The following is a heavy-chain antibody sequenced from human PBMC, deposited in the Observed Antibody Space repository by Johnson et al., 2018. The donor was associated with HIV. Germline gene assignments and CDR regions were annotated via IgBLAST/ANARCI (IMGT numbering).Heavy chain of an antibody. CDR2: IKSKTDGGTT. V-gene: IGHV3-15*01. CDR3: TSRFLGHRYAFDI. CDR1: GFTFSSYW. Sequence: VQLVESGGGVVQPGGSLRLSCAASGFTFSSYWMHWVRQAPGKGLEWVGRIKSKTDGGTTDYPPPVKGRFTISRDDSKNTLYLQMNSLKTEDTAVYYCTSRFLGHRYAFDIWGQGTVVTVSS. J-gene: IGHJ3*02. D-gene: IGHD3-3*01.